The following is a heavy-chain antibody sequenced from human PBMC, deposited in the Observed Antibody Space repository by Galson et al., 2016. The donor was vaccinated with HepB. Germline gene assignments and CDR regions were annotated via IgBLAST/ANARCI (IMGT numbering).Heavy chain of an antibody. V-gene: IGHV3-30*03. D-gene: IGHD5-24*01. J-gene: IGHJ6*02. CDR1: GFTFSSYA. CDR3: ARDPMATRYYCYGMDV. CDR2: VSFNGKVQ. Sequence: SLRLSCAAAGFTFSSYAMNWVRQAPGKGLQWVGVVSFNGKVQYYADSVKGRFTISRDNSKNTLYLQMDSLRVEDTAVYYCARDPMATRYYCYGMDVWGQGTTVTVSS.